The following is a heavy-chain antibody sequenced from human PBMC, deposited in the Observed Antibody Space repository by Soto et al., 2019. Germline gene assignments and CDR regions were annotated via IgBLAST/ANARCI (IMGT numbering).Heavy chain of an antibody. CDR2: ISGSGSSP. J-gene: IGHJ4*02. D-gene: IGHD3-22*01. Sequence: PGGSLRLSCAASGFTFSNYAMNWVRLAPGKGLEWVSTISGSGSSPYYADSVKGRFTISRDNSKNTLYLQMNSLRAEDTAVYYCAKGDYYDSSGYYAPFDYWGQGTLVTVSS. CDR1: GFTFSNYA. CDR3: AKGDYYDSSGYYAPFDY. V-gene: IGHV3-23*01.